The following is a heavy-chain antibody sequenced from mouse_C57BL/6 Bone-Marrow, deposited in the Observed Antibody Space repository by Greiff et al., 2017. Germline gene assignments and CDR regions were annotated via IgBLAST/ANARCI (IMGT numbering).Heavy chain of an antibody. CDR2: IYPGDGDT. Sequence: VQLQQSGAELVKPGASVKISCKASGYAFSSYWMNWVKQRPGKGLEWIGQIYPGDGDTTYNGKFKGKATLTADKSSSTAYMQLSSLTSEDSAVYFCARDLNSAWFADWGQGTLVTVSA. CDR3: ARDLNSAWFAD. D-gene: IGHD3-1*01. CDR1: GYAFSSYW. V-gene: IGHV1-80*01. J-gene: IGHJ3*01.